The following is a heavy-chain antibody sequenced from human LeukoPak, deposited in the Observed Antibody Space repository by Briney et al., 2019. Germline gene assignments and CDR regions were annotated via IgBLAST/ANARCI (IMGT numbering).Heavy chain of an antibody. Sequence: ASVKVSCKSSGDTFTSYDINWVRQAAGQGLEWMGWMNTKSGNTVYVQKFQGRLTITRNISISTAYMELNSLTSEDTAVYYCARGLRGGASYWGQGPLVTVSS. CDR2: MNTKSGNT. J-gene: IGHJ4*02. V-gene: IGHV1-8*03. CDR3: ARGLRGGASY. CDR1: GDTFTSYD. D-gene: IGHD3-10*01.